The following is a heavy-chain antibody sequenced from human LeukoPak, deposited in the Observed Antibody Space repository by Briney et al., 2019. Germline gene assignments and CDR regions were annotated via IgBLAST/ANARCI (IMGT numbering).Heavy chain of an antibody. CDR1: GGSFSGYY. V-gene: IGHV4-34*01. D-gene: IGHD2-21*02. Sequence: PSETLSLTCAVYGGSFSGYYWSWIRQPPGKGLEWIGEINHSGSTNYNPSLKSRVTISVDTSKNQFSLKLSSVTAADTAVYYCARGRTLAYCGGDCYFHYYYYYGMDVWGQGTTVTVSS. J-gene: IGHJ6*02. CDR3: ARGRTLAYCGGDCYFHYYYYYGMDV. CDR2: INHSGST.